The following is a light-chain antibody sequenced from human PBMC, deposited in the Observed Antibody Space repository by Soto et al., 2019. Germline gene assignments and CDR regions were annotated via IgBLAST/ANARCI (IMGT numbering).Light chain of an antibody. J-gene: IGLJ1*01. V-gene: IGLV1-44*01. CDR2: NSY. CDR3: SSWDASLNGYV. CDR1: SSNIGSKT. Sequence: QSVLTQPPSASGTPGQWVTISCSGSSSNIGSKTVNWYQQLPGTVPKLLIYNSYQRPSGVPDRFSASKSGTSASLAISGLQSEDEADYYCSSWDASLNGYVFGTGTKLTVL.